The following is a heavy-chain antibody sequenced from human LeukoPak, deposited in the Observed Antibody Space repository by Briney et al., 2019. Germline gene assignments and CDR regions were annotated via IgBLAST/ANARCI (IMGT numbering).Heavy chain of an antibody. Sequence: GGSLRLSCAASGFTFSLYGMNWLRQAPGKGLEWVSYISEDTTIIHYADSVKGRFTISRDNAKNSLYLQMNSLRVVDAAVYYCATTGVRRDNWFDPWGQGTLVTVSS. D-gene: IGHD3-10*01. CDR3: ATTGVRRDNWFDP. V-gene: IGHV3-48*01. J-gene: IGHJ5*02. CDR2: ISEDTTII. CDR1: GFTFSLYG.